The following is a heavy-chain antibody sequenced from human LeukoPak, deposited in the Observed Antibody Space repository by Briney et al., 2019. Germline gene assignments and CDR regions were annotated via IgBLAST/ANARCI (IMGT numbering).Heavy chain of an antibody. CDR3: AKDGYCSSTSCYVDY. V-gene: IGHV3-23*01. D-gene: IGHD2-2*01. Sequence: GGSLRLSCAASGFTFSSYAMSWVRQAPGKGLEWVSAISGSGGSTYYADSVKGRFTISRDNSKNTLYLQMNSLRAEDTAVYHCAKDGYCSSTSCYVDYWGQGTLVTVSS. CDR2: ISGSGGST. CDR1: GFTFSSYA. J-gene: IGHJ4*02.